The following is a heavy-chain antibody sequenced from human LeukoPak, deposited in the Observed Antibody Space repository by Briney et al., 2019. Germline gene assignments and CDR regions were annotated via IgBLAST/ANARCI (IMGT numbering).Heavy chain of an antibody. J-gene: IGHJ4*02. Sequence: SETLSLTCTVSGGSISSYYWRWIRHPPGKGLEWIGFIYYSGITTYNPSLKSRVTISVDTSNNHVSLKLDSVTAADTAMYYCARGMSPLPSLYDSSGYAPDSWGQGTLVTVSS. CDR1: GGSISSYY. CDR3: ARGMSPLPSLYDSSGYAPDS. D-gene: IGHD3-22*01. V-gene: IGHV4-59*01. CDR2: IYYSGIT.